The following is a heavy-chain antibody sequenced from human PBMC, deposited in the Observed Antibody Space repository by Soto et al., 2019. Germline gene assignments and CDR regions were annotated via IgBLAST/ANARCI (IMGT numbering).Heavy chain of an antibody. Sequence: SETLSLTCTVSGGSISSYYWSWIRQPPGKGLEWIGYIYYSGSTNYNPSLKSRDTISVDTSKNQFSLKLSSVTAADTAVYYCARQGSGWYPSVTLNYYYYYMDVWGKGTTVTVSS. CDR3: ARQGSGWYPSVTLNYYYYYMDV. D-gene: IGHD6-19*01. CDR1: GGSISSYY. J-gene: IGHJ6*03. CDR2: IYYSGST. V-gene: IGHV4-59*08.